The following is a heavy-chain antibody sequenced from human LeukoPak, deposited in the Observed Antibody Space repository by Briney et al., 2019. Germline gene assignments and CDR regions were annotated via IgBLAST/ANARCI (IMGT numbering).Heavy chain of an antibody. CDR3: ATGGGWVPSFGVVTHIDV. J-gene: IGHJ6*03. CDR2: IDNDGHGI. V-gene: IGHV3-74*03. Sequence: GGSLSLSCAASGFTFSDYWMHWVRQGPEKGLELVSRIDNDGHGILYADSVKGRFTTSRDNAKNTLYLQMNSLRFEDTAVYYCATGGGWVPSFGVVTHIDVWGKGTTVTISS. D-gene: IGHD3-3*01. CDR1: GFTFSDYW.